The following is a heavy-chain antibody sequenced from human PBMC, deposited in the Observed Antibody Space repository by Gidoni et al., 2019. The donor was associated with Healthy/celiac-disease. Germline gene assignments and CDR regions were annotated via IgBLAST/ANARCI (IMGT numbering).Heavy chain of an antibody. D-gene: IGHD6-19*01. CDR3: ARDTLAVAGTDDAFDI. J-gene: IGHJ3*02. Sequence: QVQLVESGGGVVQPGRSLRLSCAASGFSFSSSGMHWVRQAPGKGLEWVAVIWYDGSNKYYADSVKGRFTISRDNSKNTLYLQMNSLRAEDTAVYYCARDTLAVAGTDDAFDIWGQGTMVTVSS. V-gene: IGHV3-33*01. CDR1: GFSFSSSG. CDR2: IWYDGSNK.